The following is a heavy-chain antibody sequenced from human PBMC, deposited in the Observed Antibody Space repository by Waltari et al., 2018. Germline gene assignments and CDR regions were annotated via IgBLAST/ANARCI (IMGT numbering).Heavy chain of an antibody. J-gene: IGHJ6*02. CDR1: GFTFSRYW. CDR2: SNSDGSST. Sequence: EEQLVESGGGLVQPGESLRLSCAASGFTFSRYWMDWVRQAPGQGLVGVSRSNSDGSSTIYAESVKGRFTSSRDNAKNTLYVQMNRLRAEDTAVYYCARVATKTYSSPVPGRPYYYGMDVWGQGTTVTVSS. V-gene: IGHV3-74*01. D-gene: IGHD6-13*01. CDR3: ARVATKTYSSPVPGRPYYYGMDV.